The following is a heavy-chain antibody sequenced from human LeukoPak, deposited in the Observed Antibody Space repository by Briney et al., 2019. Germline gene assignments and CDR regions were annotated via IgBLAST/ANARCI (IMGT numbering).Heavy chain of an antibody. J-gene: IGHJ5*02. CDR3: ARHDYYHFWSTLNWFDP. CDR1: GHSISSNYY. CDR2: IYHSGST. D-gene: IGHD3-3*01. V-gene: IGHV4-38-2*01. Sequence: PSETLSLTCSVSGHSISSNYYWAWIRQPPGQGLEWIGSIYHSGSTFYNPSLRSRVTLSVDTSENHYSLKVKSVSATDTAVYYCARHDYYHFWSTLNWFDPWGQGTLVTVSS.